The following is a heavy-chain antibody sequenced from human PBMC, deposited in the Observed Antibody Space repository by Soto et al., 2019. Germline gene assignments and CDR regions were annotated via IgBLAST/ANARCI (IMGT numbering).Heavy chain of an antibody. CDR2: IIPIFGTA. CDR1: GGTFSSYA. CDR3: ARGPEYSSSSVVDYYYYYGMDV. V-gene: IGHV1-69*01. D-gene: IGHD6-6*01. J-gene: IGHJ6*02. Sequence: QVQLVQSGAEVKKPGSSVKVSCKASGGTFSSYAISWVRQAPGQGLEWMGGIIPIFGTANYAQKFQGRVTITADESTSTAYMELSSLRSADTAVYYCARGPEYSSSSVVDYYYYYGMDVWGQGTTVTVSS.